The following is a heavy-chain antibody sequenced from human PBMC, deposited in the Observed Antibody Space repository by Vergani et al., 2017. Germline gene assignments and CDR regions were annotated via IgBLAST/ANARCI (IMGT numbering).Heavy chain of an antibody. D-gene: IGHD2-2*03. CDR3: ARVDIVVVPAAMGWFDP. J-gene: IGHJ5*02. CDR1: GGSISSGGYY. CDR2: IYYSGST. Sequence: QVQLQESGPGLVKPPGTLSLTCTVSGGSISSGGYYWSWIRQHPGKGLEWIGYIYYSGSTYYNPSLKSRVTISVDTSKNQFSLKLSSVTAADTAVYYCARVDIVVVPAAMGWFDPWGQGTLVTVSS. V-gene: IGHV4-31*03.